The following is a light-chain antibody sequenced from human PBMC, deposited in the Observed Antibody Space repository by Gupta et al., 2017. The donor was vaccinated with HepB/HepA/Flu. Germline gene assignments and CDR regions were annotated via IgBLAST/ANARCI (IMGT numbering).Light chain of an antibody. CDR2: EVY. V-gene: IGLV2-23*02. Sequence: SALTQPASVSGSLGQSITISCTVSRSDVGNYDLVSWYQQHPGKAPKLLIYEVYKRPPEVSNRFSGSKSANTAALTISGLQTEDEADYFCCSYAGSGTYVILGGGTKLNVL. J-gene: IGLJ2*01. CDR3: CSYAGSGTYVI. CDR1: RSDVGNYDL.